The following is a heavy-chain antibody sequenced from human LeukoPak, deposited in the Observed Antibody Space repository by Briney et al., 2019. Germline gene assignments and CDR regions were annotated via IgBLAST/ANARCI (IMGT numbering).Heavy chain of an antibody. CDR1: GGSISSYH. J-gene: IGHJ3*02. CDR3: ARHRPHDAFDI. V-gene: IGHV4-59*08. Sequence: PSETLSLTCTVSGGSISSYHWSWIRQPPGKGLEWIGYIYYSGSTNYNPSLKSRVTISVDTSKNQFSLKLSSVTAAGTAVYYCARHRPHDAFDIWGQGTMVTVSS. CDR2: IYYSGST.